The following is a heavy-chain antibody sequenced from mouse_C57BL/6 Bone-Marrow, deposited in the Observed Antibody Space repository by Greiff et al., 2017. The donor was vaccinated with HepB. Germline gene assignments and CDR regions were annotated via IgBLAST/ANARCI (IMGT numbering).Heavy chain of an antibody. CDR1: GFTFSSYG. J-gene: IGHJ4*01. CDR2: ISSGGSYT. Sequence: EVKVVESGGDLVKPGGSLKLSCAASGFTFSSYGMSWVRQTPDKRLEWVATISSGGSYTYYPDSVKGRFTIPRDNAKNTLYLQMSSLKSEDTAMYYCARHGIPMDYWGQGTSVTVSS. CDR3: ARHGIPMDY. V-gene: IGHV5-6*01.